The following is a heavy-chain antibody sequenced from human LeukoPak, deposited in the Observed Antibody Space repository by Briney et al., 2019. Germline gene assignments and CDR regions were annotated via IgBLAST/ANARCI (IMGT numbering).Heavy chain of an antibody. V-gene: IGHV4-4*07. CDR1: GGSISSYY. Sequence: SETLSLTCTVSGGSISSYYWSWIRQPAGKGLEWIGRIYTSGSTNYNPSLKSRVTISVDTSKNQFSLKLSSVTAADTAVYYCARGQGYDFWSGCNWFDPWGQGTLVTVSS. J-gene: IGHJ5*02. CDR2: IYTSGST. CDR3: ARGQGYDFWSGCNWFDP. D-gene: IGHD3-3*01.